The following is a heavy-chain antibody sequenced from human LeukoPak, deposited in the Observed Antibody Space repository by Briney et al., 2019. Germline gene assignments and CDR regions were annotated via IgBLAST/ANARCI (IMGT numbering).Heavy chain of an antibody. CDR1: GFTFSSYW. CDR3: AKERIAAHRGPDAFDI. CDR2: INTDGSST. V-gene: IGHV3-74*01. D-gene: IGHD6-13*01. J-gene: IGHJ3*02. Sequence: PGRSLRLSCAASGFTFSSYWMHWVRQAPGKGLVWVSRINTDGSSTSYADSVKGRFTISRDNAKNTLYLQMNSLRAEDTAVYYCAKERIAAHRGPDAFDIWGQGTMVTVSS.